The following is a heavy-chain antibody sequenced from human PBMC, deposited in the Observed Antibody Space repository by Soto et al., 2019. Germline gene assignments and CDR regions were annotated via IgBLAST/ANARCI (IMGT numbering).Heavy chain of an antibody. J-gene: IGHJ4*02. CDR1: GCTFSSYG. CDR2: IGYDGSNK. Sequence: SLRLSCAASGCTFSSYGMHWVRQAPGRGLEWVAVIGYDGSNKYYADSVKGRFTIARDNSKNTLYLQMNSLRAEDTAVYYCARAPRYSSSSYYFDYCGQGTLVTVPS. D-gene: IGHD6-13*01. CDR3: ARAPRYSSSSYYFDY. V-gene: IGHV3-33*01.